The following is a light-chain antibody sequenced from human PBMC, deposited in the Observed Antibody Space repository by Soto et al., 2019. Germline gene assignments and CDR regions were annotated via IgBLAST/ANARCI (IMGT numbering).Light chain of an antibody. Sequence: TELRPSRDTLALAPGESAPLSCRASQSVGRYLAWYQQKPGQAPRLLIYDASNTATGIPARFSGSGSGTEFTLTISSLQSEDFAVYYCQQRSSWPWTFGQGTKVEI. V-gene: IGKV3-11*01. J-gene: IGKJ1*01. CDR2: DAS. CDR3: QQRSSWPWT. CDR1: QSVGRY.